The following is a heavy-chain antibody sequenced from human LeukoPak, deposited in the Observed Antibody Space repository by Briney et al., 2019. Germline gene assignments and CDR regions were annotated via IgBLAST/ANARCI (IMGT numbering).Heavy chain of an antibody. Sequence: GGSLRLSCAASGFTFSSYGFHWVRQAPGKGLEWVTFIQYDGSNKYYADSVKGRFTISRDNSKNTLFLQMNSLRAEDTAVYYCAKDMAMPRDYFYMNVWGKGTTVTVSS. CDR1: GFTFSSYG. CDR3: AKDMAMPRDYFYMNV. V-gene: IGHV3-30*02. CDR2: IQYDGSNK. J-gene: IGHJ6*03. D-gene: IGHD2-2*01.